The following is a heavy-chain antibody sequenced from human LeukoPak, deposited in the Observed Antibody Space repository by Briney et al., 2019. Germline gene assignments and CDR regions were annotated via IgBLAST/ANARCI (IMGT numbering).Heavy chain of an antibody. CDR1: GFTFSDYY. J-gene: IGHJ5*02. CDR2: ISGSGNTI. CDR3: ARDLEQQMVLGRFDP. V-gene: IGHV3-11*01. Sequence: SGGSLRLSCAASGFTFSDYYMNWIRQAPGKGLEWISYISGSGNTIYHADSVKGRFTISRDNAKNSLFLQMNSLRADDTAVYYCARDLEQQMVLGRFDPWGQGTLVIVSS. D-gene: IGHD6-13*01.